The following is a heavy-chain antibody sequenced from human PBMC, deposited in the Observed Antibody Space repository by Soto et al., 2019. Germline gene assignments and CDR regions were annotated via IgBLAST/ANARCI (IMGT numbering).Heavy chain of an antibody. CDR1: GFTSSNYW. D-gene: IGHD3-10*01. V-gene: IGHV3-74*01. Sequence: EVQLVESGGGLVQPGGSLRLSCAASGFTSSNYWMHWVRQAPGKGLVWVSRIKSDGSSTSYADSVKGRFTISRDNAKNTLDLQMHGLGAEDMAVYYCARSVRSGSFPYYYYAMDVWGQGTTVTVSS. CDR3: ARSVRSGSFPYYYYAMDV. CDR2: IKSDGSST. J-gene: IGHJ6*02.